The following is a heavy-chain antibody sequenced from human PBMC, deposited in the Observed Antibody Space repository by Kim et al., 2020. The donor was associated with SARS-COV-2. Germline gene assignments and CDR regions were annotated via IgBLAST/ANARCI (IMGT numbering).Heavy chain of an antibody. D-gene: IGHD2-8*02. Sequence: AASVEGRFTISRDNSTNTIYLQMNSRRAEDTALYYCARDRTGEVPVDWFDSWGQGTLVTVSA. J-gene: IGHJ5*01. V-gene: IGHV3-23*01. CDR3: ARDRTGEVPVDWFDS.